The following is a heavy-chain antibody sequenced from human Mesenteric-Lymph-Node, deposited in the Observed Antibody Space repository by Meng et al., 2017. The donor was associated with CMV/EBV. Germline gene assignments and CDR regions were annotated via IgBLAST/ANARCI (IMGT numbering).Heavy chain of an antibody. D-gene: IGHD3-9*01. J-gene: IGHJ4*02. CDR2: IYPGDSDT. CDR1: GYTFTNYW. V-gene: IGHV5-51*01. CDR3: ARHYYDILTGYYYFDY. Sequence: KVSCKGSGYTFTNYWIAWVRQMPGKGLEWMGIIYPGDSDTRYSPSFQGQVTISADKSISTAYLQWSSLKASDTAMYYCARHYYDILTGYYYFDYWGQGTLVTVSS.